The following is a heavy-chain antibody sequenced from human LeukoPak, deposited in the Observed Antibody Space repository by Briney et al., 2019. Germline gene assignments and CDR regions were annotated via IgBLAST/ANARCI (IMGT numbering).Heavy chain of an antibody. D-gene: IGHD3-10*01. V-gene: IGHV3-23*01. CDR1: GFTFSSCA. CDR3: AKDREGGSRLRGWFDP. CDR2: ISGSGGST. J-gene: IGHJ5*02. Sequence: GGSLRLSCAASGFTFSSCAMSWVRQAPGKWLEWVSAISGSGGSTYYADSVKGRFTISRDNSKNTLYLQMNSLRAEDTAVYYCAKDREGGSRLRGWFDPWGQGTLVTVSS.